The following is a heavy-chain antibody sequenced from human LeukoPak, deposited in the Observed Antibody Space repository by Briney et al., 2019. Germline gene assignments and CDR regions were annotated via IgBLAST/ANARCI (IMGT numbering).Heavy chain of an antibody. CDR3: ARGLSYYDFWSGYLAEGYYYYYMDV. CDR2: IYYSGSA. J-gene: IGHJ6*03. D-gene: IGHD3-3*01. Sequence: SETLSLTCTVSGDSINNNNYYWGWIRQPPGKGLEWIGSIYYSGSAYYNPSLKSRVTISVDTSKNQFSLKLSSVTAADTAVYYCARGLSYYDFWSGYLAEGYYYYYMDVWGKGTTVTVSS. V-gene: IGHV4-39*01. CDR1: GDSINNNNYY.